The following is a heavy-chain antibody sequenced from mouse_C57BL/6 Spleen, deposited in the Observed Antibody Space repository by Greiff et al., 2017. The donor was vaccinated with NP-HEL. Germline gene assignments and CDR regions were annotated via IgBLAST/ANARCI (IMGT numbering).Heavy chain of an antibody. J-gene: IGHJ1*03. CDR3: ARKVVGTTVYFDV. Sequence: EVQLQQSGPVLVKPGASVKMSCKASGYTFTDYYMNWVKQSHGKSLEWIGVINPYNGGTCYNQKFKGQATLTVDKSSSTAYMELNSLTSADSAVYYCARKVVGTTVYFDVWGTGTTVTVSS. CDR1: GYTFTDYY. CDR2: INPYNGGT. D-gene: IGHD1-1*01. V-gene: IGHV1-19*01.